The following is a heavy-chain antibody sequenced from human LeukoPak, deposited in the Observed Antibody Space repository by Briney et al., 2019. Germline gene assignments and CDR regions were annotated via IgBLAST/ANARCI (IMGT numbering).Heavy chain of an antibody. CDR1: GFTFSSYA. Sequence: GGSLRLSCAASGFTFSSYAMHWVRQAPGKGLEWVAVISYGGSNKYYADSVKGRFTISRDNSKNTLYLQMNSLRAEDTAVYYCARDSVTGYDSSVARDYWGQGTLVTVSS. CDR2: ISYGGSNK. D-gene: IGHD3-22*01. V-gene: IGHV3-30-3*01. J-gene: IGHJ4*02. CDR3: ARDSVTGYDSSVARDY.